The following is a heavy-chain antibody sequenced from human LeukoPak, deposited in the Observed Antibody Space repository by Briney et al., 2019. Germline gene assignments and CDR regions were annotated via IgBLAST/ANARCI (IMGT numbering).Heavy chain of an antibody. CDR1: GFTFSTYS. Sequence: GGSLRLSCAASGFTFSTYSMSWVRQAPGKGLEWVSSISSSSSYIYYADSVKGRFTISRDNAKNSLFLQMNSLRAEDTAVYYCARDAPDYDILTGYYIPPSDYWGQGTLVTVSS. CDR3: ARDAPDYDILTGYYIPPSDY. J-gene: IGHJ4*02. CDR2: ISSSSSYI. V-gene: IGHV3-21*01. D-gene: IGHD3-9*01.